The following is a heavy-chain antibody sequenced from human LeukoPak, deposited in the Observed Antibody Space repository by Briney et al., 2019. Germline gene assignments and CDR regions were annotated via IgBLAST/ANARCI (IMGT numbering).Heavy chain of an antibody. V-gene: IGHV3-7*01. J-gene: IGHJ4*02. CDR3: ARDSAGNDY. Sequence: GGSLRPSCAASGFTFSTYWMSWVRQAPGKGLEWVANIKQDGSEKYYIDSVKGRFTISRDNAKNSLHLQMNSLRAEDTAMYYCARDSAGNDYWGQGTLVTVSS. D-gene: IGHD6-13*01. CDR2: IKQDGSEK. CDR1: GFTFSTYW.